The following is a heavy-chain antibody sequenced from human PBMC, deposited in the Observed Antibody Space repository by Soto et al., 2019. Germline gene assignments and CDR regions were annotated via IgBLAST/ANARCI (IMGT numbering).Heavy chain of an antibody. CDR1: GGSISSYY. J-gene: IGHJ3*02. D-gene: IGHD3-10*01. Sequence: SETLSLTCTVSGGSISSYYWSWIRQPPGKGLEWIGYIYYSGSTNYNPSLKSRVTISVDTSKNQFSLKLSSVTAVDTAVYYCARVPGSHAFDIWGQGTMVTVSS. V-gene: IGHV4-59*01. CDR3: ARVPGSHAFDI. CDR2: IYYSGST.